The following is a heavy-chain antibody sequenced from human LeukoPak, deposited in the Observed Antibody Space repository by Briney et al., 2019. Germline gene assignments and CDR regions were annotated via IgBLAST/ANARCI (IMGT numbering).Heavy chain of an antibody. CDR3: ARQTGGSYYYDSSGYYPRRYFDY. V-gene: IGHV4-59*01. Sequence: PSETLSLTCTVSGGSISSYYWSWIRQPPGKGLEWIGYIYYSGSTNYNPSLKSRVTISVDTSKNQFSLKLRSVTAADTAVYYCARQTGGSYYYDSSGYYPRRYFDYWGQGTLVTVSS. D-gene: IGHD3-22*01. CDR2: IYYSGST. CDR1: GGSISSYY. J-gene: IGHJ4*02.